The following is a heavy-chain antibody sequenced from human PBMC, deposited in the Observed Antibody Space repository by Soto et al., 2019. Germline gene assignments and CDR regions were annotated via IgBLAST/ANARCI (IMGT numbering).Heavy chain of an antibody. CDR3: VRYAGGFDP. J-gene: IGHJ5*02. Sequence: QVQLVESGGGVVQPGKSLRLSCAASGFTFSGYGMHWVRQAPGKGLEWVAVISYHGRDKYYVDSVKGRFTISRDDSKNTLYLQMDSVRAEDTALYYCVRYAGGFDPWGQGTLVTVSS. CDR2: ISYHGRDK. D-gene: IGHD2-2*01. CDR1: GFTFSGYG. V-gene: IGHV3-30*03.